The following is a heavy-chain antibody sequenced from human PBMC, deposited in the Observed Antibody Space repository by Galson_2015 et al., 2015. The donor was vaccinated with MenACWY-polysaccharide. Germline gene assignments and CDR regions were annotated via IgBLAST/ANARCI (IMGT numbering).Heavy chain of an antibody. CDR3: ARHRYDVRYCSGGSCYPGAFDI. J-gene: IGHJ3*02. V-gene: IGHV4-39*01. CDR1: GGSISSSSYY. CDR2: IYYSGST. D-gene: IGHD2-15*01. Sequence: SETLSLTCTVSGGSISSSSYYWGWIRQPPGKGLEWIGSIYYSGSTYYNPSLKSRVTISVDTSKNQFSLKLSSVTAADTAVYYCARHRYDVRYCSGGSCYPGAFDIWGQGTMVTVSS.